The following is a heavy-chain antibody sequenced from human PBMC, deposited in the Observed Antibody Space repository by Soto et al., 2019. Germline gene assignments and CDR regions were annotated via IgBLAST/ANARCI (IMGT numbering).Heavy chain of an antibody. J-gene: IGHJ6*02. CDR2: MNPNSGNT. CDR1: GYTFTSYD. Sequence: QVQLVQSGAEVKKPGASVKVSCKASGYTFTSYDINWVRQATGQGLEWMGWMNPNSGNTGYAQKFQGRVTMTRNTSISTAYMELSSLRSEDTAVYYCARGLPWGVTTYYYYYGMDIWGQGTTVTVSS. CDR3: ARGLPWGVTTYYYYYGMDI. V-gene: IGHV1-8*01. D-gene: IGHD4-17*01.